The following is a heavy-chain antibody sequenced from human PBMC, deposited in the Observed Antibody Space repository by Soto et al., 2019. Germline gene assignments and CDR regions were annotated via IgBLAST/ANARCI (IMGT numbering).Heavy chain of an antibody. CDR1: GFTFSSYW. V-gene: IGHV3-7*01. CDR3: ARDRPVFGNNYYYMDV. J-gene: IGHJ6*03. D-gene: IGHD1-20*01. Sequence: GGSLRLSCAASGFTFSSYWMSWVRQAPGKGLEWVANIKQDGSEKYYVDSVKGRFTISRDNAKNSLYLQMNSLRAEDTAVYYCARDRPVFGNNYYYMDVWGKGTTVTVSS. CDR2: IKQDGSEK.